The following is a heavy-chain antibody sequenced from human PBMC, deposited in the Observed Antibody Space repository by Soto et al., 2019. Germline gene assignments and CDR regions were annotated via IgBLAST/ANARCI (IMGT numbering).Heavy chain of an antibody. CDR2: INTNGGTT. V-gene: IGHV3-64*01. J-gene: IGHJ5*02. D-gene: IGHD2-21*02. CDR1: GFTFNNYG. CDR3: ARFRCGGDCSTSRWFAP. Sequence: EVQLVESGGGLVQPGGSLRLSCEASGFTFNNYGLYWVRQAPGKGLEYVSSINTNGGTTYYANSVKGRFTISRDNSKNTLYLQMGSLRAEDTAVYYCARFRCGGDCSTSRWFAPWGQGTLVTVSS.